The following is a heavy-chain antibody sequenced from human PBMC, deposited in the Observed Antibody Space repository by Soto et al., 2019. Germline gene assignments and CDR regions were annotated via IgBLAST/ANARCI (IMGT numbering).Heavy chain of an antibody. D-gene: IGHD2-2*01. CDR2: INPNSGGT. V-gene: IGHV1-2*04. CDR1: GYTFTGYY. Sequence: ASVKVSCKASGYTFTGYYMHWVRQAPGQGLEWMGWINPNSGGTNYAQKFQGWVTMTRDTSISTAYMELSRPRSDDTAVYYCARTEYCSSTSCSHHWFDPWGQGTLVTVSS. CDR3: ARTEYCSSTSCSHHWFDP. J-gene: IGHJ5*02.